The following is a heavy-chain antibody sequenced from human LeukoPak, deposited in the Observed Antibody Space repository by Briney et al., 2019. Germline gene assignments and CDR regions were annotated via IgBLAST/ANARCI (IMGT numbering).Heavy chain of an antibody. CDR1: GFTFTSSA. CDR3: ARAPPKNYYMDV. Sequence: ASVKVSCKASGFTFTSSAMQWVRQARGQRLEWIGWIVVGSGNTNYAQKFQERVTITRDMSTSTAYMELSSLRSEDTAVYYCARAPPKNYYMDVWGKGTTVTVSS. CDR2: IVVGSGNT. J-gene: IGHJ6*03. V-gene: IGHV1-58*02.